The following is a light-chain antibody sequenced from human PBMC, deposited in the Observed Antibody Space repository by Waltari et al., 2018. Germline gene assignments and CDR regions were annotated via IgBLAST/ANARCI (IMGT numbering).Light chain of an antibody. CDR1: SSDVGGYNH. Sequence: QSALTQPASVSGSPGQSLTISCTGTSSDVGGYNHVSWYQQHPAKAPKLMIYDVSNRPSGVSNRFSGSKSGNTASLTISGLQAEDEADYYCSSYTSSSTPLYVFGTGTKVTVL. CDR2: DVS. CDR3: SSYTSSSTPLYV. J-gene: IGLJ1*01. V-gene: IGLV2-14*03.